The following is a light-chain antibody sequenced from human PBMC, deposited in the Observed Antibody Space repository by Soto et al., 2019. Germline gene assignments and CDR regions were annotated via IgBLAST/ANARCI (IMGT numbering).Light chain of an antibody. CDR1: QSVSSSY. CDR2: GTS. J-gene: IGKJ1*01. V-gene: IGKV3-20*01. CDR3: QQYGSSPRT. Sequence: EIVLTQSPGTLSLSPGERGTLSCRASQSVSSSYIAWYQQKPGQAPRLLMYGTSTRATGTPDRFSGSGSGTDFTLTISSLEPEDVAVYYCQQYGSSPRTFGQGTKVEVK.